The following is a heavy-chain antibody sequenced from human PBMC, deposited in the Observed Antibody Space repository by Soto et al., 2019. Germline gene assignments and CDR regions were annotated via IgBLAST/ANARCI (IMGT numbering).Heavy chain of an antibody. CDR1: GGSFSGYY. CDR2: INHSGST. CDR3: ARAVDIVDRSHYMDV. D-gene: IGHD5-12*01. Sequence: SETLSLTCAVYGGSFSGYYWSWIRQPPGKGLEWIGEINHSGSTNYNPSLKSRVTISVDTSKNQFSLKLSSVTAADTAVYYCARAVDIVDRSHYMDVWGKGTTVT. V-gene: IGHV4-34*01. J-gene: IGHJ6*03.